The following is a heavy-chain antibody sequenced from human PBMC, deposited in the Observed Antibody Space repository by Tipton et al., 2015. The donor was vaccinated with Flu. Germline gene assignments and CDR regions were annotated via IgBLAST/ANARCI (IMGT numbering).Heavy chain of an antibody. D-gene: IGHD3-16*01. Sequence: QSGPEVKKPGSSVKVSCKASGGTFSSYAINWVRQAPGQGLQWLGWISANDGNTAYAQKVQGRVTMTTDTSTSMAYMELRTLRSDDTAVYYCARRRLGHYDPDDFDIWGQGTMVTVSS. CDR1: GGTFSSYA. CDR2: ISANDGNT. J-gene: IGHJ3*02. CDR3: ARRRLGHYDPDDFDI. V-gene: IGHV1-18*01.